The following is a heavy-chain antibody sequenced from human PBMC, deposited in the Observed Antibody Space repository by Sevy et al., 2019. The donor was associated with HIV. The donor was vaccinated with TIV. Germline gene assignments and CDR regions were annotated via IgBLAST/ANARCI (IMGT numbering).Heavy chain of an antibody. D-gene: IGHD4-4*01. CDR2: ITSSGDTI. V-gene: IGHV3-11*01. Sequence: GGSLRLSCAASGFTFSDYYMTWIRQAPGKGLEWVAYITSSGDTIYYEDSVKGRFTISRDKAKNSLYLQMNNLRAEDTAVYYCAREYDYSHYAFDYWGQGTLVTVSS. J-gene: IGHJ4*02. CDR3: AREYDYSHYAFDY. CDR1: GFTFSDYY.